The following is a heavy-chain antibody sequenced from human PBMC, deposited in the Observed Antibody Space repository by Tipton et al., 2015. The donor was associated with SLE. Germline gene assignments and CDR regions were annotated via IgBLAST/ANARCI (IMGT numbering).Heavy chain of an antibody. V-gene: IGHV4-59*08. CDR2: FYHRGTT. CDR1: GGSISSFS. Sequence: TLSLTCTVSGGSISSFSWTRIRQSPGKGLEWIGNFYHRGTTYYNPSLKSRVTISADTSKNHLSLKLTSVTAADTAVYFCARSSSVRTLLWPTFAYWGQGTLVTVSS. J-gene: IGHJ4*02. D-gene: IGHD2/OR15-2a*01. CDR3: ARSSSVRTLLWPTFAY.